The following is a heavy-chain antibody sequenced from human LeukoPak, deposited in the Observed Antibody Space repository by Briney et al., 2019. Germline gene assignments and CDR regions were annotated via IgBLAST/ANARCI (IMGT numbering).Heavy chain of an antibody. J-gene: IGHJ4*02. CDR2: IIPIFGTA. CDR1: GGTFSSYA. V-gene: IGHV1-69*13. Sequence: SVKVSCKASGGTFSSYAISWVRQAPGQGLEWMGGIIPIFGTANYAQKFQGRVTITADESASTAYMELSSLRSEDTAVCYCARGYSYGYGGFGYWGQGTLVTVSS. CDR3: ARGYSYGYGGFGY. D-gene: IGHD5-18*01.